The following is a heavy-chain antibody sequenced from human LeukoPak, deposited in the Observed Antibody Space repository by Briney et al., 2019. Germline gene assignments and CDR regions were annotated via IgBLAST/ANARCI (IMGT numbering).Heavy chain of an antibody. V-gene: IGHV3-49*04. D-gene: IGHD3-9*01. J-gene: IGHJ4*02. CDR1: GFTVSSNY. Sequence: PGGSLRLSCAASGFTVSSNYMTWVRQAPGKGLEWVGFIRSKAYGGTTEYAASVKGRFTISRDDSKSIAYLQMNSLKTEDTAVYYCTREGELRYFDWSVDYWGQGTLVTVSS. CDR3: TREGELRYFDWSVDY. CDR2: IRSKAYGGTT.